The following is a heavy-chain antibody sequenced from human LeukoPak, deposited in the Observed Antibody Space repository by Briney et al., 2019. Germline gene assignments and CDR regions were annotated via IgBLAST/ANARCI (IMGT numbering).Heavy chain of an antibody. CDR2: IYYSGST. Sequence: SETLSLTCTVSGGSISSSSYYWGWIRQPPGKGLEWIGSIYYSGSTYYNPSLKSRVTISVDTSKNQFSLKLSSVTAADTAVYYCARGETEESTVTAFDYWGQGTLVTVSS. CDR1: GGSISSSSYY. V-gene: IGHV4-39*01. J-gene: IGHJ4*02. D-gene: IGHD4-17*01. CDR3: ARGETEESTVTAFDY.